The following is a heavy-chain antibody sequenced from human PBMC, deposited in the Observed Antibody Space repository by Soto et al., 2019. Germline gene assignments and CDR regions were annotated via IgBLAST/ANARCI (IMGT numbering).Heavy chain of an antibody. CDR1: GFTFSSYA. J-gene: IGHJ4*02. V-gene: IGHV3-23*01. Sequence: EVPLLESGGGLVQPGESLRLSCAASGFTFSSYAMSWVRQAPGKGLEWVSVISGSDDSTYYADSVKGRFTISRDNSKNTLYLQMNSLRADDTAVYYCAKRSSSSTFDYWGQGTLVTVSS. CDR3: AKRSSSSTFDY. D-gene: IGHD6-6*01. CDR2: ISGSDDST.